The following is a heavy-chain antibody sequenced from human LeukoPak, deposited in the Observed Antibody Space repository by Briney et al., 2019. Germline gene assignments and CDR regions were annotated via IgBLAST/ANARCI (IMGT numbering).Heavy chain of an antibody. D-gene: IGHD6-19*01. V-gene: IGHV1-8*01. CDR3: ARGGESTGWHDAFDI. Sequence: GASVKVSCKTSGYTFTSYDIHWVRQATGQGLEWMGWMNPNSGNTGYAQNFQGRVTMTRDTSISTAYMEVTGLRSEDSAVYYCARGGESTGWHDAFDIWGQGTMVTVSS. CDR2: MNPNSGNT. CDR1: GYTFTSYD. J-gene: IGHJ3*02.